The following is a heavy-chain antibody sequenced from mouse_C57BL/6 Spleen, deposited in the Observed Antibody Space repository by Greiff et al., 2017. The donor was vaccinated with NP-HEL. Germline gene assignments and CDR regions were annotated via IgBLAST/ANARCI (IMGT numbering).Heavy chain of an antibody. CDR3: AREGYDYHAFDY. CDR2: ISGGGGNT. CDR1: GFTFSSYT. D-gene: IGHD2-4*01. Sequence: DVMLVESGGGLVKPGGSLKLSCAASGFTFSSYTMSWVRQTQEKRLEWVATISGGGGNTYYPDSVKGRFTISRDNAKNTLYLQMSSLRSEDTALYYCAREGYDYHAFDYWGQGTTLTVSS. J-gene: IGHJ2*01. V-gene: IGHV5-9*01.